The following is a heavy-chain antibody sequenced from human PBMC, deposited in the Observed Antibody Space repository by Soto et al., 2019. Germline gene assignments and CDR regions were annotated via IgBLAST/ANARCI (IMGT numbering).Heavy chain of an antibody. CDR2: IWYDGSNK. J-gene: IGHJ6*03. CDR3: ARGPSSSWPHYYYYYMDV. CDR1: GFTFSSYG. D-gene: IGHD6-13*01. V-gene: IGHV3-33*01. Sequence: GGSLRLSCAASGFTFSSYGMHWVRQAPGKGLEWVAVIWYDGSNKYYADSVKGRFTIARDNSKNKLYLQMNSLRAEDTAVYYCARGPSSSWPHYYYYYMDVWGKGTTVTVSS.